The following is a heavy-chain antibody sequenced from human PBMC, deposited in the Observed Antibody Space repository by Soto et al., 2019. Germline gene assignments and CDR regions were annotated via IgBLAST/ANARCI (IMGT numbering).Heavy chain of an antibody. CDR3: ATATQWLANFDY. Sequence: QLQLQESGPGLVKPSETLSLTCTVSGGSISSSNYYWGWIRQPPGKGLEWIGSIYYSGSTYYNPSLKSRITISVDTSKNQFSLKLSSVTAADTAVYYCATATQWLANFDYWGQGTLVTVSS. D-gene: IGHD6-19*01. J-gene: IGHJ4*02. V-gene: IGHV4-39*01. CDR1: GGSISSSNYY. CDR2: IYYSGST.